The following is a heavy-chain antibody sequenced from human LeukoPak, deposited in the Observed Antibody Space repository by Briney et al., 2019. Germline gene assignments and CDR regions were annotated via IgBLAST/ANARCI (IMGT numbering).Heavy chain of an antibody. CDR2: ISGGGDDT. J-gene: IGHJ4*02. D-gene: IGHD3-3*01. CDR3: AKTTYYDFRSDYPEYYFDY. Sequence: GGSLRLSCAASGFTFNTYAMSWVRQAPGKGLEWVSTISGGGDDTYYADSVKGRFTISRDNSKNTLYLQMNSLSADDTAVYYCAKTTYYDFRSDYPEYYFDYWGQGTLVTVSS. V-gene: IGHV3-23*01. CDR1: GFTFNTYA.